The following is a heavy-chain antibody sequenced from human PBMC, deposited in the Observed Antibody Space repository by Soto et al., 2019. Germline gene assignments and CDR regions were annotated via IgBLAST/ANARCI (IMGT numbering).Heavy chain of an antibody. D-gene: IGHD3-16*01. V-gene: IGHV3-53*01. CDR3: VSRIPSWVFDY. J-gene: IGHJ4*01. CDR1: GFTVNTNY. CDR2: MYSGGDI. Sequence: GGPLRLYYLVSGFTVNTNYMYWVRQAPGRSLEWVSSMYSGGDIHYADSVKGRFTIARNTSENTLYLRMDKLRVEDTAVYFCVSRIPSWVFDYWGQGTLVTVSS.